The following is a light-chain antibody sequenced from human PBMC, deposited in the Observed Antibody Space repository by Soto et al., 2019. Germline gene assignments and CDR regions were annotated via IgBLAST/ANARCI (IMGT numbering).Light chain of an antibody. V-gene: IGKV1-5*03. Sequence: DIQMTQAPSTLSASVGERVTITCRASQDVCIWFGWYQQEPGKAPNPLIYKASSLESGVPLSFSGSGSGTEFTLTISSLQPDDFATYYCQQYNSWWTFGQGTKLEIK. CDR2: KAS. CDR1: QDVCIW. CDR3: QQYNSWWT. J-gene: IGKJ2*02.